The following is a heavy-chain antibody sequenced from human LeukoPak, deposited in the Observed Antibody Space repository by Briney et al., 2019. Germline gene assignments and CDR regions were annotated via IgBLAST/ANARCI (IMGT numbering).Heavy chain of an antibody. Sequence: SETLSLTCTVSGGSISSYYWSWIRQPAGKGLEWIGRIYTSGSTNYNPSLKSRVTMSVDTSKNQFSLKLSSVTAADTAVYYCARVAYFAGPYYYYYMGVWGKGTTVTVSS. V-gene: IGHV4-4*07. J-gene: IGHJ6*03. CDR2: IYTSGST. CDR3: ARVAYFAGPYYYYYMGV. D-gene: IGHD2/OR15-2a*01. CDR1: GGSISSYY.